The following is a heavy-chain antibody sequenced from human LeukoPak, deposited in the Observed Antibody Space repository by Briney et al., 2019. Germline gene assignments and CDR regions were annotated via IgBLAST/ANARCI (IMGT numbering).Heavy chain of an antibody. D-gene: IGHD1-14*01. CDR2: INPNSGGT. CDR1: GYTFTGYY. V-gene: IGHV1-2*06. CDR3: ARSTSVWPPDLYRLDY. Sequence: GASVKVSCKASGYTFTGYYMHWVRQAPGQGLEWMGRINPNSGGTNYAQKFQGRVTMTRDTSISTAYMELSRLRSDDTAVYYCARSTSVWPPDLYRLDYWGQGTLATVSS. J-gene: IGHJ4*02.